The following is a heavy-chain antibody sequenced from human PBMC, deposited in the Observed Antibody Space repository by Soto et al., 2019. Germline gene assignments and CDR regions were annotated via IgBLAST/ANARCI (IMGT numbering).Heavy chain of an antibody. Sequence: AETRALTCASSRCSLGSYNKWSWVRQSPEKGLEWIAEIHHSGSTYYNPSLKSRVTISVDRSKNQFSLKLSSVTAADTAVYYCAAGGGLPRYYWGQGTLVTVSS. D-gene: IGHD5-12*01. V-gene: IGHV4-4*02. CDR1: RCSLGSYNK. CDR3: AAGGGLPRYY. J-gene: IGHJ4*02. CDR2: IHHSGST.